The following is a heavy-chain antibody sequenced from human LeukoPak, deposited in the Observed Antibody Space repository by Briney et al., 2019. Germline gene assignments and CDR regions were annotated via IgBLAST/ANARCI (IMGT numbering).Heavy chain of an antibody. J-gene: IGHJ4*02. V-gene: IGHV3-7*01. CDR1: GFTFNSYW. D-gene: IGHD1-7*01. CDR3: ARDGDYDWNYRSGFDY. CDR2: IKQDGNKK. Sequence: GGSLRLSCAASGFTFNSYWMAWVRQAPGKGLEWVANIKQDGNKKYYVDSVKGRFTVSRDNAKNSLYLQMNSLRVEDTAVYYCARDGDYDWNYRSGFDYWGQGTLVTVSS.